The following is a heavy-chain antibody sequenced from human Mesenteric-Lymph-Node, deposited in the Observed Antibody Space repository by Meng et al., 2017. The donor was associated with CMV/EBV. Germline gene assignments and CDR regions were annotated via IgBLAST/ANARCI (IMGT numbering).Heavy chain of an antibody. V-gene: IGHV3-73*01. J-gene: IGHJ6*02. CDR3: TRHLGGYDYGYYYGMDV. CDR2: IRSKANNYAT. Sequence: GGSLRLSCAASGFTFSGSVMHWVGQASGKGLEWVGRIRSKANNYATAYAASVKGRFTISRDDSKNTVYLQMNSLKTEDTAVYYCTRHLGGYDYGYYYGMDVWGQGTTVTVSS. CDR1: GFTFSGSV. D-gene: IGHD5-12*01.